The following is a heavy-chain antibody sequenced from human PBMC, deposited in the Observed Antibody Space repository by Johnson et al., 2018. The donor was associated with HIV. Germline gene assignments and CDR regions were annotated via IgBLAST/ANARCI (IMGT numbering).Heavy chain of an antibody. V-gene: IGHV3-20*04. CDR2: ISWNGGYT. CDR1: GFTFDDYG. D-gene: IGHD3-3*01. J-gene: IGHJ3*02. Sequence: VQLVESGGGVVRPGGSLRLSCAASGFTFDDYGMNWIRQFPGKGLEWVSGISWNGGYTTYADSVKGRFIISRDNAKNSLYLQMNSLRAEDTALYYCAKDHSVYNFWGPDAFDIWGQGTMVTVSS. CDR3: AKDHSVYNFWGPDAFDI.